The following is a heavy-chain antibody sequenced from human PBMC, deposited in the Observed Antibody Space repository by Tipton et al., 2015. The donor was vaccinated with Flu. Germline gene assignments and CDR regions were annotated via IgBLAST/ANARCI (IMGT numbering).Heavy chain of an antibody. CDR1: GFTFDDYA. D-gene: IGHD7-27*01. CDR3: ATLTGDDY. Sequence: RSLRLSCAASGFTFDDYAMHWVRQAPGKGLEWVSGISWNSGSIGYADSVKGRFAISRDNAKNSLYLQMNSLRAEDTAIYYCATLTGDDYWGQGILVTVSS. V-gene: IGHV3-9*01. J-gene: IGHJ4*02. CDR2: ISWNSGSI.